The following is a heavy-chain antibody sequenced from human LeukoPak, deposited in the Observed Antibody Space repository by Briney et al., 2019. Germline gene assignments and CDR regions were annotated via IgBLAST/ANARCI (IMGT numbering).Heavy chain of an antibody. D-gene: IGHD6-25*01. Sequence: GGSLRLSCSGSGFTFSRYAIHWVRQAPGKGLEYVSAISTNGASTYYADSVKGRFTISRDNSKNTVYLQMSSLSVEDTAVYYCVKGIGADSRWFDPWGQGTLVTASS. CDR2: ISTNGAST. CDR3: VKGIGADSRWFDP. V-gene: IGHV3-64D*06. CDR1: GFTFSRYA. J-gene: IGHJ5*02.